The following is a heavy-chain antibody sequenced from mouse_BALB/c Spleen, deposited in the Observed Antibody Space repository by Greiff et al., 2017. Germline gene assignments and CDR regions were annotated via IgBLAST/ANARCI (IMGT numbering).Heavy chain of an antibody. CDR1: GYTFSSYW. J-gene: IGHJ4*01. CDR2: ILPGSGST. V-gene: IGHV1-9*01. CDR3: ASRRYSRGGGIWYYAMDY. Sequence: QVQLKESGAELMKPGASVKISCKATGYTFSSYWIEWVKQRPGHGLEWIGEILPGSGSTNYNEKFKGKATFTADTSSNTAYMQLSSLTSEDSAVYYCASRRYSRGGGIWYYAMDYWGQGTSVTVSA. D-gene: IGHD1-1*01.